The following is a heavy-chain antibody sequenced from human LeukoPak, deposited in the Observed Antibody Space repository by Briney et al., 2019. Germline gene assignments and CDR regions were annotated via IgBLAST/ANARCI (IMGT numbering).Heavy chain of an antibody. CDR2: ISYDGSNK. Sequence: PGRSLRLSCTASGFTFSSYARHWVRQAPGEGLEWMAVISYDGSNKYYADSVKGRFTISRDNSKNTLYLQMNSLSAEDTAVYYCAKGSRMVARGGNWFAPWGQCTLVTVSS. CDR3: AKGSRMVARGGNWFAP. V-gene: IGHV3-30-3*01. D-gene: IGHD5-12*01. CDR1: GFTFSSYA. J-gene: IGHJ5*02.